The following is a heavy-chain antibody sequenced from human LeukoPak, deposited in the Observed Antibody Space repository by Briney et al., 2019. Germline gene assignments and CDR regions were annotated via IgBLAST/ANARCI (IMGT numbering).Heavy chain of an antibody. Sequence: GESLKISSKGSGYSFTNYWIGWVRQMPGKGLEWMGIIYPGDSDTRYSPSFQGQVTISADKSISTSYLQWSSLKASDTAMYYCARHIGYNYANPFDNWGQGTLVTVSS. V-gene: IGHV5-51*01. J-gene: IGHJ4*02. CDR1: GYSFTNYW. D-gene: IGHD5-18*01. CDR3: ARHIGYNYANPFDN. CDR2: IYPGDSDT.